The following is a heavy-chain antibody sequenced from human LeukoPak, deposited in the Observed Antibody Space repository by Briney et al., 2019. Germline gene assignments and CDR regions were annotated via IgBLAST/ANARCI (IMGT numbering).Heavy chain of an antibody. V-gene: IGHV3-9*01. CDR2: ISWNSGSI. CDR3: AKDMGGITIEYFQH. Sequence: PGGSLRLSCAASGFTFDDYAMHWVRQAPGKGLEWVSGISWNSGSIGYADSVKGRFTISRDNAKNSLYLQMNSLRAEDTALYYCAKDMGGITIEYFQHWGQGTLVTVSS. CDR1: GFTFDDYA. J-gene: IGHJ1*01. D-gene: IGHD3-16*01.